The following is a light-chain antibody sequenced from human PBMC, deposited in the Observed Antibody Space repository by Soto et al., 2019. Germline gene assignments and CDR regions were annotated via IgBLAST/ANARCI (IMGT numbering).Light chain of an antibody. CDR1: ISDVGSYNY. CDR3: GSYTTSSKYV. J-gene: IGLJ1*01. V-gene: IGLV2-14*03. CDR2: DVS. Sequence: SALAQPASVSGSPGQSITISCAGTISDVGSYNYVSWYQQYPGKAPKLMIYDVSTRPSGVSDRFSGSKSGNTASLTISGLRAEDEADYYCGSYTTSSKYVFGTGTKVTVL.